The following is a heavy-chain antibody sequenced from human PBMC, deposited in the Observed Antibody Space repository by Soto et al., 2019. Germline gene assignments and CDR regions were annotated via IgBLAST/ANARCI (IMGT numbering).Heavy chain of an antibody. Sequence: VKVSCKASGYTFTSYAISWVRQAPGQGLEWMGGIIPIFGTANYAQKFQGRVTITADESTSTAYMELSSLRSEDTAVYYCARGGTGITMIVASLDYWGQGTLVTVSS. CDR1: GYTFTSYA. J-gene: IGHJ4*02. D-gene: IGHD3-22*01. CDR3: ARGGTGITMIVASLDY. CDR2: IIPIFGTA. V-gene: IGHV1-69*13.